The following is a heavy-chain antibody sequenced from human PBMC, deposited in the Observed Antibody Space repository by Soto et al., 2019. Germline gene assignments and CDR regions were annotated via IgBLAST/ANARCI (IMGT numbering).Heavy chain of an antibody. CDR3: AREDYYDRRFDS. D-gene: IGHD3-22*01. CDR2: IKEDGSEK. CDR1: GFSFSSSW. Sequence: GSLRLSCAASGFSFSSSWMNWVRQAPGKGLEWVADIKEDGSEKYYVDSLKGRFTISRDNAKNSLYLQMNSLRAEDTAVYYCAREDYYDRRFDSWGQGTLVTVSS. V-gene: IGHV3-7*03. J-gene: IGHJ4*02.